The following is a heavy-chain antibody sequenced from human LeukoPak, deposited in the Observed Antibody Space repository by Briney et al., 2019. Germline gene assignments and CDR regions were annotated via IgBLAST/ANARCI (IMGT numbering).Heavy chain of an antibody. CDR3: ARSKRDYGDFTGDY. CDR1: GGTFSSYA. Sequence: GASVKVSCKASGGTFSSYAISWVRQAPGQGLEWMVGIIPIFGTANYAQKFQGRVTITADESTNTAYMELSSLRSEDTAVYYCARSKRDYGDFTGDYWGQGTLVTVSS. V-gene: IGHV1-69*13. CDR2: IIPIFGTA. D-gene: IGHD4-17*01. J-gene: IGHJ4*02.